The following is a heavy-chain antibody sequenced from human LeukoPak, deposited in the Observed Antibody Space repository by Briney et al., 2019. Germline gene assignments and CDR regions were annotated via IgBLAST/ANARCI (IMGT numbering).Heavy chain of an antibody. J-gene: IGHJ4*02. CDR3: AKDQLGVARSYFDF. CDR2: ISGSGGTT. Sequence: PGGSLRLSCAASEFTFSSYAMHWVRQAPGKGLEWVSLISGSGGTTYYADSVKGRFTISRDNSKNSLYLQMNSLRTEDTALYYCAKDQLGVARSYFDFWGQGSLVTVSS. CDR1: EFTFSSYA. V-gene: IGHV3-43*02. D-gene: IGHD5-18*01.